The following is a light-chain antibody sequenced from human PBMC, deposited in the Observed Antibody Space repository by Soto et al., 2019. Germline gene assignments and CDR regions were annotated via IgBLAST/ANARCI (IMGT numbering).Light chain of an antibody. J-gene: IGKJ1*01. CDR1: QSVSSN. V-gene: IGKV3-15*01. CDR3: QQYNNWPTRT. CDR2: GAS. Sequence: ELVMTQSPATLSLSPGDRAPLSCRGSQSVSSNLAWYQQKPCQAPRLLIDGASTRATAIPARFSGSGSGTEFTLTISSLQSEDFAVYYCQQYNNWPTRTFGQGTQVDIK.